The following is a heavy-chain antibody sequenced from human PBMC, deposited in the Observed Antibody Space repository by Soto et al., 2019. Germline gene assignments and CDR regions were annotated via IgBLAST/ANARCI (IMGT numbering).Heavy chain of an antibody. CDR3: ARGRGYCSGGSCYDYYYYYMDV. V-gene: IGHV4-34*01. CDR1: GGSFSGYY. D-gene: IGHD2-15*01. Sequence: QVQLQQWGAGLLKPSETLSLTCAVYGGSFSGYYWSWIRQPPGKGLEWIGEINHSGSTNYNPSLKSRVTISVDTSKNQFSLKLSSVTAADTAVYYCARGRGYCSGGSCYDYYYYYMDVWGKGTTVTVSS. J-gene: IGHJ6*03. CDR2: INHSGST.